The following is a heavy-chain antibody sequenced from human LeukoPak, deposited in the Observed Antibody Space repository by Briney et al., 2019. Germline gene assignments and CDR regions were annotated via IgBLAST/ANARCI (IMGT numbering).Heavy chain of an antibody. CDR1: GFTFSSYW. D-gene: IGHD5-18*01. V-gene: IGHV3-7*01. CDR3: ARHLSGVTGYTYGRGIDY. Sequence: GGSLRLSCAASGFTFSSYWMSRVRQAPGKGLEGVANIKKDGSEKYYVDSVKGRFTISRDNAKTSLYLQMNSLRAEDTAVYYCARHLSGVTGYTYGRGIDYWGQGTLVTVSS. CDR2: IKKDGSEK. J-gene: IGHJ4*02.